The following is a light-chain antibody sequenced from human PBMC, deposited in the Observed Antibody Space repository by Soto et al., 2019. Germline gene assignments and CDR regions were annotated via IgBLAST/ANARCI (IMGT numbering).Light chain of an antibody. CDR2: GAS. Sequence: EIVLTQFPGTLSLSPGERATLSCRASQSVSSSYLAWYQQKPGQAPRLLIYGASSRATGIPDRFSGSGSGTDFTLTISSLEPEDFAVYYCQQRSNWPGTFGQGTKVDIK. CDR3: QQRSNWPGT. J-gene: IGKJ1*01. CDR1: QSVSSSY. V-gene: IGKV3D-20*02.